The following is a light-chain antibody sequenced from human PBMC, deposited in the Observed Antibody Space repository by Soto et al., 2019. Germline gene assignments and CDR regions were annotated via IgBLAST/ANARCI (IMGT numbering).Light chain of an antibody. Sequence: QSVLTQPPSASVTPGQRVIISCSGSSSNIGSNFIYWYRHLPGTAPKLLIYRNNQRPSGVPDRCSGSKSGTSASLAISGLRSEDEAEYYCASWDDSLSGWLFGGGTKLTVL. J-gene: IGLJ3*02. CDR1: SSNIGSNF. CDR2: RNN. V-gene: IGLV1-47*01. CDR3: ASWDDSLSGWL.